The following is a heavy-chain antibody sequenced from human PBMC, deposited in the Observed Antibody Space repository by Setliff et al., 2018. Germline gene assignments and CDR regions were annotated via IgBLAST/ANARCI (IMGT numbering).Heavy chain of an antibody. Sequence: GGSLRLSCAASGFTFSSYGMHWVRQAPGKGLEWVAFIRHDESEIYYTNSVKGRFTVSRDNSNNTLYLQMNILRSEDTALYYCVRDSSADYYDNDYFKYWGQGALVTVSS. CDR3: VRDSSADYYDNDYFKY. D-gene: IGHD2-21*02. J-gene: IGHJ1*01. V-gene: IGHV3-30*02. CDR2: IRHDESEI. CDR1: GFTFSSYG.